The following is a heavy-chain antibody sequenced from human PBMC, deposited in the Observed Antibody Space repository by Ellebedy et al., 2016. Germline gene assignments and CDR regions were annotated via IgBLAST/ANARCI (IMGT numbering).Heavy chain of an antibody. CDR1: GGSISSGGYS. Sequence: SETLSLTCAVSGGSISSGGYSWGWIRQPPGRGLEWIGYIYFIGNTNYNTSLKSRLALSVDTSKRQFSMNLTSVIAADTAVYFCARVRYFGSERGYYMDVWGKGTTVTVSS. D-gene: IGHD3-10*01. CDR3: ARVRYFGSERGYYMDV. V-gene: IGHV4-61*05. CDR2: IYFIGNT. J-gene: IGHJ6*03.